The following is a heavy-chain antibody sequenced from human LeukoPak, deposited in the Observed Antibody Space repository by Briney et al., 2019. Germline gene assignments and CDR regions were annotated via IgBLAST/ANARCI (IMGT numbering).Heavy chain of an antibody. Sequence: PGGSLRLSCAASGFTFSSYWMSWVRQAPGKGLEWVANIKQDGSEKYYVDSVKGRFTISRDNAKNSLYLQMNSLRAEDTAVYYCAKSYQLLSHDAFDIWGQGTMVTVSS. CDR1: GFTFSSYW. V-gene: IGHV3-7*01. CDR2: IKQDGSEK. D-gene: IGHD2-2*01. J-gene: IGHJ3*02. CDR3: AKSYQLLSHDAFDI.